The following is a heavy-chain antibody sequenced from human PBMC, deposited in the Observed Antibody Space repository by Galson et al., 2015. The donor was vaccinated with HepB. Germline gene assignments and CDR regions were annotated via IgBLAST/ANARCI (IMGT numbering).Heavy chain of an antibody. J-gene: IGHJ4*02. Sequence: ETLSLTCAVYGGSFSGYYWSWIRQPPGKGLEWIGEINQSGNTNYNPSLKSRVTISVDTSNNQFSLKLSSVTAADTAVYYCARKGYCISPTCYPDYWGQGTLVTVSS. CDR2: INQSGNT. V-gene: IGHV4-34*01. D-gene: IGHD2-2*01. CDR3: ARKGYCISPTCYPDY. CDR1: GGSFSGYY.